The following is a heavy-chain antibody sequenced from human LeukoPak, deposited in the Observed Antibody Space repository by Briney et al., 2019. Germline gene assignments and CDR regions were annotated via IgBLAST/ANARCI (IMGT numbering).Heavy chain of an antibody. CDR1: GFIFSSYA. V-gene: IGHV3-53*01. CDR3: ASVDFDY. CDR2: IYSGGST. J-gene: IGHJ4*02. Sequence: GGSLRLSCAASGFIFSSYAMSWVRQAPGKGLEWVSVIYSGGSTYYADSVKGRFTISRDNSKNTLYLQMNSLRAEDTAVYYCASVDFDYWGQGTLVTVSS.